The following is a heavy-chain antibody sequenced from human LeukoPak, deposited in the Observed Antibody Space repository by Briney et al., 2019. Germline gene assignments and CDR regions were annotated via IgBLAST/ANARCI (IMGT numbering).Heavy chain of an antibody. D-gene: IGHD2-8*02. CDR1: GFTFSDYW. CDR3: ARDGGWWRFDF. V-gene: IGHV3-7*03. Sequence: GSLRLSCAASGFTFSDYWMSWVRQAPGKGLEWVANIKQDGGEKYYVDSVKGRFTISRDNAKNSLYLLMNNLRAEDTAMYYCARDGGWWRFDFWGQGALVTVSS. CDR2: IKQDGGEK. J-gene: IGHJ4*02.